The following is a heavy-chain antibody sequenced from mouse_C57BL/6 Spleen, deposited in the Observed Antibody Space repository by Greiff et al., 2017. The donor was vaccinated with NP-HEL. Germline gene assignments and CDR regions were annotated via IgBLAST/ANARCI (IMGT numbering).Heavy chain of an antibody. J-gene: IGHJ4*01. CDR3: ARSRDGYYFYAMDY. CDR1: GYAFTNYL. V-gene: IGHV1-54*01. D-gene: IGHD2-3*01. Sequence: QVQLKESGAELVRPGTSVKVSCKASGYAFTNYLIEWVKQRPGQGLEWIGVINPGSGGTNYNEKFKGKATLTADKSSSTAYMQLSSLTSEDSAVYFCARSRDGYYFYAMDYWGQGTSVTVSS. CDR2: INPGSGGT.